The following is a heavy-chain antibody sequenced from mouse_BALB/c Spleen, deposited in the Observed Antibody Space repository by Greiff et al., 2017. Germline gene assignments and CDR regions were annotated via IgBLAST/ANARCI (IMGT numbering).Heavy chain of an antibody. CDR1: GFTFSSYT. Sequence: EVHLVESGGGLVKPGGSLKLSCAASGFTFSSYTMSWVRQTPEKRLEWVATISSGGSDTYYPDSVKGRITISRDNAKNTLYLQMSSLKSEDTAMYYCTREYYGSSYYYAMDYWGQGTSVTVSS. D-gene: IGHD1-1*01. J-gene: IGHJ4*01. CDR2: ISSGGSDT. V-gene: IGHV5-6-4*01. CDR3: TREYYGSSYYYAMDY.